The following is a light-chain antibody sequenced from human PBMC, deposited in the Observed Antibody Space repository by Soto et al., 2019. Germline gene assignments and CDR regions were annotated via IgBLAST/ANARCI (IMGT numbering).Light chain of an antibody. V-gene: IGKV3-15*01. J-gene: IGKJ1*01. CDR2: GAS. CDR1: QSVSSN. CDR3: QQYNNWPPWT. Sequence: EIVMTQSPATLSVSPGERATLSCRASQSVSSNLAWYQQKPGQAPRLLIYGASTRATGIPARFSGSGSGTEFTLTISSLQSEDFAVYDWQQYNNWPPWTFGQGTKVEIK.